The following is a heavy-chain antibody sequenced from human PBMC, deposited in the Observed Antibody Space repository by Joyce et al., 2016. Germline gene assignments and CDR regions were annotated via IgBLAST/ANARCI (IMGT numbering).Heavy chain of an antibody. Sequence: EVQLVESGGGLIQPGGSLGLSCADSGFTVSNNYMTWVRQAPGKGREWVSFIYRGGDTYYADSVKGRFTISRDKNTLYLQMNSLRVEDTAVYYCARVPGFHWGQGTLVTVSS. J-gene: IGHJ4*02. CDR2: IYRGGDT. CDR1: GFTVSNNY. V-gene: IGHV3-53*01. CDR3: ARVPGFH.